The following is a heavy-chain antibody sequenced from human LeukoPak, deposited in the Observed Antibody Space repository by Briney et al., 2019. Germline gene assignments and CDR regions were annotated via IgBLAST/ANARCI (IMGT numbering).Heavy chain of an antibody. CDR1: GGSISSSSYF. D-gene: IGHD6-13*01. CDR2: IYHSGST. V-gene: IGHV4-39*07. CDR3: ARIYSSSWFLNWFDP. Sequence: SETLSLTCTVSGGSISSSSYFWGWIRQPPGNGLECIGTIYHSGSTYYNPSLKSRVTISVDTSKNQFSLKLNSVTAADTAVYYCARIYSSSWFLNWFDPWGQGTLVTVSS. J-gene: IGHJ5*02.